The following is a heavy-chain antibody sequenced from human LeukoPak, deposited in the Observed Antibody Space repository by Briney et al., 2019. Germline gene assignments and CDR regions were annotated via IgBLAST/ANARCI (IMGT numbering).Heavy chain of an antibody. J-gene: IGHJ4*02. CDR1: GFTFTSTA. D-gene: IGHD2-2*01. Sequence: SVKVSCKASGFTFTSTAVRWVRQARGQRLEWIGWILVGSGNTNYAQMFQERVTLTWDVSTSTAYMVLSSLRSEDTAIYYCASDPPYTSSSAWWGQGTLVTVSS. V-gene: IGHV1-58*01. CDR3: ASDPPYTSSSAW. CDR2: ILVGSGNT.